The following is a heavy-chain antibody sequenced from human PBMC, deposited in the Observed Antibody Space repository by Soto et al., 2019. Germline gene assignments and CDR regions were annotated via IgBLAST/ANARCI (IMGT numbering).Heavy chain of an antibody. CDR3: AREGGQRRHDAFDI. D-gene: IGHD3-16*01. J-gene: IGHJ3*02. Sequence: AGGSLRLSCAASGFTFSSYGMHWVRQAPGKGLEWVAVIWYDGSNKYYADSVKGRFTISRDNSKNTLYLQMNSLRAEDTAVYYCAREGGQRRHDAFDIWGQGTMVTVSS. V-gene: IGHV3-33*01. CDR2: IWYDGSNK. CDR1: GFTFSSYG.